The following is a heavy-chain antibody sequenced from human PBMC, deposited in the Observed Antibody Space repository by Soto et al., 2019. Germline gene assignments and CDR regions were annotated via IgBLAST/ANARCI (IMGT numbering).Heavy chain of an antibody. CDR2: IYPGDSDT. D-gene: IGHD6-6*01. Sequence: GESLKISCQGSGYSFASYWIGWVRQMPGKDLEWMGIIYPGDSDTRYSPSFQGQVTISADKSLRTAYLQWTSLKASDTALYYCARTRSFTLGFYYDGMDVWGQGTTVTVPS. CDR3: ARTRSFTLGFYYDGMDV. CDR1: GYSFASYW. V-gene: IGHV5-51*01. J-gene: IGHJ6*02.